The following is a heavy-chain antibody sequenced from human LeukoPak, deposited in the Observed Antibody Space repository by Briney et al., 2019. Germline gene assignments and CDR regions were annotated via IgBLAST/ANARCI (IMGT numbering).Heavy chain of an antibody. V-gene: IGHV4-38-2*02. Sequence: SETLSLTCTVSGYSISSGYYWGWIRQPPGKGLEWIGSIYHSGSTYYNPSLKSRVTISVDTSKNQFSLKLSSVTAADTAVYYCARVEDSSGYDAFDIWGQGTMVTVSS. CDR2: IYHSGST. J-gene: IGHJ3*02. CDR1: GYSISSGYY. CDR3: ARVEDSSGYDAFDI. D-gene: IGHD3-22*01.